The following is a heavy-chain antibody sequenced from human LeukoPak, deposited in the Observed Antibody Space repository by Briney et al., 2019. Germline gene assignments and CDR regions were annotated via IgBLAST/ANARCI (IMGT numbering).Heavy chain of an antibody. CDR3: ARGAFDKYGSGENFDY. J-gene: IGHJ4*02. CDR1: GGSISSYY. D-gene: IGHD1-14*01. CDR2: IYYSGST. Sequence: SETLSLTCTVSGGSISSYYWSWIRQPPGKGLEWIGYIYYSGSTNYNPSLKSRVTISVDTSKNQFSLKLSSVTAAGTAVYYCARGAFDKYGSGENFDYWGQGTLVTVSS. V-gene: IGHV4-59*01.